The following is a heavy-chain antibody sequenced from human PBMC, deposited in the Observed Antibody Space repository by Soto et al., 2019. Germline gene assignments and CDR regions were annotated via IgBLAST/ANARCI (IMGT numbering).Heavy chain of an antibody. V-gene: IGHV3-48*03. J-gene: IGHJ6*02. CDR1: GFTFSSYE. CDR2: IGTSGKTI. Sequence: GGSLRLSCAVSGFTFSSYEMNWVRQAPGKGLEWVSYIGTSGKTIYYADSVRGRFTISRDNAKNSLYLQMNSLRAEDTAVYFCARDPAIYSGKYDYGLDVWGRGTTVTVSS. D-gene: IGHD4-4*01. CDR3: ARDPAIYSGKYDYGLDV.